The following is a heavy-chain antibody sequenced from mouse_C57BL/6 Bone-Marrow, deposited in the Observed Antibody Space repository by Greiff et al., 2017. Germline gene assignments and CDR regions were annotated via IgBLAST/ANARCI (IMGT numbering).Heavy chain of an antibody. CDR1: GYTFTSYW. J-gene: IGHJ4*01. D-gene: IGHD2-3*01. V-gene: IGHV1-50*01. CDR2: IDPSDSYT. Sequence: QVQLQQPGAELVKPGASVKLSCKASGYTFTSYWMQWVKQRPGQGLEWIGEIDPSDSYTNYNQKFKGKATLTVDTSSSTAYMQLSSLTSEDSAVYYCARSGWSYAMDYWGPGTSVTVSS. CDR3: ARSGWSYAMDY.